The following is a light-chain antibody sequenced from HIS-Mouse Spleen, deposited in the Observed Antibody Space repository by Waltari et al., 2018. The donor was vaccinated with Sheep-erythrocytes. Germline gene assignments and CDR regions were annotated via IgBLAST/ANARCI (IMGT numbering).Light chain of an antibody. CDR3: YSKAGSSTYVV. CDR1: SSDVGSYNL. CDR2: EGS. Sequence: QSALTQPASVSGSPGQSITISCTGTSSDVGSYNLVSWYQQHPGKAPKLMMYEGSKRPSGVPNRFSGSKSGNTASLTISGVQAEDEADYYCYSKAGSSTYVVFGGGTKLTVL. V-gene: IGLV2-23*01. J-gene: IGLJ2*01.